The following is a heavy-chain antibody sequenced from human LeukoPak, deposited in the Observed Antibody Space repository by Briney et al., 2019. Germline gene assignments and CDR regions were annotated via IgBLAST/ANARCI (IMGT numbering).Heavy chain of an antibody. D-gene: IGHD6-6*01. V-gene: IGHV3-23*01. Sequence: GGSLRLSCAASGFAFSSYAMSWVRQAPGKGLEWVSAISGSGGSTYYADSVKGRFTISRDNSKNTLYLQMNSLRAEDTAVYYCAKEKRLAARRGYYFDYWGQGTLVTVSS. CDR1: GFAFSSYA. CDR3: AKEKRLAARRGYYFDY. J-gene: IGHJ4*02. CDR2: ISGSGGST.